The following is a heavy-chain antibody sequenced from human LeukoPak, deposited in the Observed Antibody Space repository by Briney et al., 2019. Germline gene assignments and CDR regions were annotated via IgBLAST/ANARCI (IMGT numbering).Heavy chain of an antibody. J-gene: IGHJ4*02. CDR2: IYTSGST. CDR1: GGSISSGSYY. V-gene: IGHV4-61*02. D-gene: IGHD6-19*01. CDR3: ARGLREQWLVNGPFDY. Sequence: SQTLSLTCTVSGGSISSGSYYWSWIRQPAGKGLEWIGRIYTSGSTIYNPSLKSRVTISVDTSKNQFSLKLSSVTAADTAVYYCARGLREQWLVNGPFDYWGQGTLVTVSS.